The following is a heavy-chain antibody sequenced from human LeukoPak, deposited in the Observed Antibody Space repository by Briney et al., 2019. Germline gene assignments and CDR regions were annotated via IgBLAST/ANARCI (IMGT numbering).Heavy chain of an antibody. CDR2: IYYNGST. D-gene: IGHD2-8*01. CDR3: ARDLSRYCTNGLCSDHDY. V-gene: IGHV4-39*07. CDR1: GGSISSSSYY. Sequence: SETLSLTCTVSGGSISSSSYYWGWIRQPPGKGLEWIGSIYYNGSTYYSPSLKSRVVISVDMSKDQISLKLSSVTAADTAVYYCARDLSRYCTNGLCSDHDYWGQGTLVTVSS. J-gene: IGHJ4*02.